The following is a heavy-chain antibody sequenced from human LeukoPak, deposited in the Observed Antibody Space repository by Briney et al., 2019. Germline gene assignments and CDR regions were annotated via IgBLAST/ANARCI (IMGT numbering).Heavy chain of an antibody. V-gene: IGHV4-34*01. J-gene: IGHJ4*02. CDR3: ARGRVYDSSGYYPNFDY. CDR1: GGSLSGYY. Sequence: PSETLSLTCAVSGGSLSGYYWSWIRHPPGKGLEWIGEINHSGSTNYNPSLKSRVTISVDTSKNQFSLKLSSVTAADTAVYYCARGRVYDSSGYYPNFDYWGQGTLVTVSS. CDR2: INHSGST. D-gene: IGHD3-22*01.